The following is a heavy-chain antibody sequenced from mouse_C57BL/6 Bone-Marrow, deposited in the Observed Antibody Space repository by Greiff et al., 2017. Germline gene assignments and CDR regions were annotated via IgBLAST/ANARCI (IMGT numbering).Heavy chain of an antibody. J-gene: IGHJ2*01. CDR2: IYPRSGNT. CDR1: GYTFTSYG. Sequence: VQLQESGAELARPGASVKLSCKASGYTFTSYGISWVKQRTGQGLEWIGEIYPRSGNTYYNEKFKGKATLAADKSSSTAYIELRSLTSEDSAVYVWGGLGTVVARVEYWGQGTTLTVSS. D-gene: IGHD1-1*01. CDR3: GGLGTVVARVEY. V-gene: IGHV1-81*01.